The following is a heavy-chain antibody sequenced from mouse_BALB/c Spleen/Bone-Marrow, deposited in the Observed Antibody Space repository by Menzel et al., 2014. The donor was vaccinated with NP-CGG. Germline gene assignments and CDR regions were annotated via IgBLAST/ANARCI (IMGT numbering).Heavy chain of an antibody. J-gene: IGHJ1*01. CDR2: INPSNGVT. Sequence: VHLVESGAELVKPGASVKLSCKVSGYTFTNYYVYWVKQRPGQGLEWIGEINPSNGVTNFNEKFMGKATLTVDNSSSTAYMHLSSLTSEDSAVYYCTRSGFYGYGTYFDVWGAGTTVTVSS. V-gene: IGHV1S81*02. CDR1: GYTFTNYY. D-gene: IGHD1-2*01. CDR3: TRSGFYGYGTYFDV.